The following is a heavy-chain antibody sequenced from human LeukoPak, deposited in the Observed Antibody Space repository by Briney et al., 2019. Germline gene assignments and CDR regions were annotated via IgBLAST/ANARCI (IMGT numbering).Heavy chain of an antibody. Sequence: GGSLRLSCAASGFTFSSYGMHWVRQAPGKGLEWVAVIWYDVSNKYYADSVKGRFTITRDNSKNTLYLQMNSLRAEDTAVYYCARGVTRYCSSTSCYYFDYWGQGTLVTVSS. CDR1: GFTFSSYG. V-gene: IGHV3-33*01. CDR3: ARGVTRYCSSTSCYYFDY. J-gene: IGHJ4*02. D-gene: IGHD2-2*01. CDR2: IWYDVSNK.